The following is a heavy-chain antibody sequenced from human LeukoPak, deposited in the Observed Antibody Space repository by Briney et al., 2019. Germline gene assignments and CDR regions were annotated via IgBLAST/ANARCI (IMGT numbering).Heavy chain of an antibody. Sequence: GGSLRLSCAASGFTFSSYGMHWVRQAPGKGLEWVAVISYDGSNKYYADSVKGRFTISRDYSKNTLYLQMNSLRAEDTAVYYCAKAGGDYGDYYYFDYWGQGTLVTVSS. D-gene: IGHD4-17*01. V-gene: IGHV3-30*18. CDR1: GFTFSSYG. J-gene: IGHJ4*02. CDR3: AKAGGDYGDYYYFDY. CDR2: ISYDGSNK.